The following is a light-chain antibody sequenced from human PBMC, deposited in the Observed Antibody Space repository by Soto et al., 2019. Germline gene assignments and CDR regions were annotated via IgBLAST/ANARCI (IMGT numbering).Light chain of an antibody. CDR1: QSVNSDY. V-gene: IGKV3-20*01. Sequence: EIVLTQSPCTLSLSPGERATLSCRASQSVNSDYLGWFQQKPGQAPRLLIYGASTRATGIPDRFSGSGSGTDFTLTISRLEPEDFAVYYCHHYGGSPITFGQGTRLET. J-gene: IGKJ5*01. CDR2: GAS. CDR3: HHYGGSPIT.